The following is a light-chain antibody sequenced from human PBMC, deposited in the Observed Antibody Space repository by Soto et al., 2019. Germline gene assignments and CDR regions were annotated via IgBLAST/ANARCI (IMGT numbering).Light chain of an antibody. Sequence: EIVMTQSPATLSVSPGERATLSCRASQSVNINLAWYQQKPGQAPRLLIYGASIRATGIPARFSGSGSGTEFTLTISSLQSEDSATYYCQQCNNWPLTFGGGTKVEIK. CDR2: GAS. CDR1: QSVNIN. CDR3: QQCNNWPLT. V-gene: IGKV3-15*01. J-gene: IGKJ4*01.